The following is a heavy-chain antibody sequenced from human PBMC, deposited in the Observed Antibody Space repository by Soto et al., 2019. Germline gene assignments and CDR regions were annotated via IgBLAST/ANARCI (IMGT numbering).Heavy chain of an antibody. CDR3: ARAGGLLLDY. Sequence: QVQLVESGGGVVQPGRSLRLSCAASGFTFSSYGMHWVRQAPGKGLEWVAVISYDGSNKYYADSVKGRFTISRDNSNNPLYLQMNSLRAEDTAVYYCARAGGLLLDYWGQGTLVTVSS. D-gene: IGHD2-15*01. CDR1: GFTFSSYG. CDR2: ISYDGSNK. V-gene: IGHV3-30*03. J-gene: IGHJ4*02.